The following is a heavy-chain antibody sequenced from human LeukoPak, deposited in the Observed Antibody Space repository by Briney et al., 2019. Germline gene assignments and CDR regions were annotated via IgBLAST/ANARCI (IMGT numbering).Heavy chain of an antibody. CDR2: IYYSGST. CDR3: ARGAVGGWVPPYYYYYGMDV. J-gene: IGHJ6*02. CDR1: GGSISSYY. V-gene: IGHV4-59*01. Sequence: SETLSLTCTVSGGSISSYYWSWIRQPPEKGLEWIGYIYYSGSTNYNPSLKSRVTISVDTSKNQFSLKLSSVTAADTAVYYCARGAVGGWVPPYYYYYGMDVWGQGTTVTVSS. D-gene: IGHD3-10*01.